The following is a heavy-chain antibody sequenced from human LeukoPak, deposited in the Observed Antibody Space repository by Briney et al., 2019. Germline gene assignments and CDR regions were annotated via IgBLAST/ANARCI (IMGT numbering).Heavy chain of an antibody. CDR1: GYTLTELS. J-gene: IGHJ5*02. CDR3: ARENMGSSWSGGGWFDP. D-gene: IGHD6-13*01. Sequence: SCKVSGYTLTELSMHWVRQALGKGLEWVAVISYDGSNKYYADSVKGRFTISRDNAKNSLYLQMNSLRAEDTAVYYCARENMGSSWSGGGWFDPWGQGTLVTVSS. CDR2: ISYDGSNK. V-gene: IGHV3-30-3*01.